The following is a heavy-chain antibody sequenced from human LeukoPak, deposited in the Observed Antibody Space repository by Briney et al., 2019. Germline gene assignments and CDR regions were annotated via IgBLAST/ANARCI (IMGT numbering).Heavy chain of an antibody. D-gene: IGHD3-22*01. CDR1: GGSISSYY. CDR2: IYTSGST. J-gene: IGHJ5*02. CDR3: ARANYYDSSGYYSSYNWFDP. Sequence: SETLSLTCTVSGGSISSYYWSWIRQPAGKGLEWIGRIYTSGSTNYNPSLKSRVTMSVDTSKNQFSLKLSSVTAADTAVYYCARANYYDSSGYYSSYNWFDPWGQGTLVTASS. V-gene: IGHV4-4*07.